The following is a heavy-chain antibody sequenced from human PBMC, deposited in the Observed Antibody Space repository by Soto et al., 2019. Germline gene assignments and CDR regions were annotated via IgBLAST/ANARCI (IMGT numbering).Heavy chain of an antibody. CDR1: GDTFTSYY. CDR3: ARRQMVFIFGHYYYYMAV. J-gene: IGHJ6*03. V-gene: IGHV1-46*01. CDR2: INPSGGST. Sequence: ASVKVSCKASGDTFTSYYMHWVRQAPGQGLEWMGIINPSGGSTSYAQKFQGRVTMTRDTSTSTVYMELSSLRSEDTAVYYCARRQMVFIFGHYYYYMAVWGKGTTVTVSS. D-gene: IGHD2-8*01.